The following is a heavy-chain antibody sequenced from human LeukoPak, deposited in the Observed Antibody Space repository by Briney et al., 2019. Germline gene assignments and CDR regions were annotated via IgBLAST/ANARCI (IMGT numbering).Heavy chain of an antibody. CDR2: ISSSSSYI. V-gene: IGHV3-21*01. D-gene: IGHD3-3*01. J-gene: IGHJ4*02. Sequence: PGGSLRLSCAASGFPFSGYSMNWVRQAPGKGLEWVSSISSSSSYIYYADSVKGRFTISRDNAKNSLYLQMNSLRAEDTAVYYCARQHTIFGVVIIDYWGQGTLVTVSS. CDR3: ARQHTIFGVVIIDY. CDR1: GFPFSGYS.